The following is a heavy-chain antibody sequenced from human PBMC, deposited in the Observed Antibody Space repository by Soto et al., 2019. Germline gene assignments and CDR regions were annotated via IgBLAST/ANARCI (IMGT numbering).Heavy chain of an antibody. CDR1: GFTFSSYA. Sequence: EVQLLESGGGLVQPGGSLRLSCAASGFTFSSYAMSWVRQAPGKELEWVSAISGSGGSTYYADSVKGRFTISRDNSKNTLYLEMNSLRAEDTAVYYCAKRYCTNGVCSLYAFDIWGQGTMVTVSS. CDR3: AKRYCTNGVCSLYAFDI. V-gene: IGHV3-23*01. D-gene: IGHD2-8*01. J-gene: IGHJ3*02. CDR2: ISGSGGST.